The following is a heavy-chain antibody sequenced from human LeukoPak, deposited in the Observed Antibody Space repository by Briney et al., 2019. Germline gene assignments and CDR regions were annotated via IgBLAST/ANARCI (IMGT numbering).Heavy chain of an antibody. CDR2: ISSSGSTI. CDR1: GFTFSTYE. J-gene: IGHJ5*02. Sequence: GGSLRRSCAASGFTFSTYEMNWVRQAPGKGLEWLSYISSSGSTIYYADSVKGRFTISRDNAKNLLYLQMNSLRAEDTAVYYCARDNGRYSRSWFDPWGQGTLVTVSS. CDR3: ARDNGRYSRSWFDP. V-gene: IGHV3-48*03. D-gene: IGHD5-18*01.